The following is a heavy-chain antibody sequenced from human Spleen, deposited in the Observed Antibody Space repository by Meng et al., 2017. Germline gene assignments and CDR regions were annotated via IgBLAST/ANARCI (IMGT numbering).Heavy chain of an antibody. D-gene: IGHD4-11*01. CDR2: INHSGST. J-gene: IGHJ4*02. Sequence: QVKLQQWGPGLLKPSGTLSRTCVVSGGSFSDYYWSWIRQPPGKGLEWIGEINHSGSTNYNPSLESRATISVDTSQNNLSLKLSSVTAADSAVYYCARGPTTMAHDFDYWGQGTLVTVSS. CDR1: GGSFSDYY. CDR3: ARGPTTMAHDFDY. V-gene: IGHV4-34*01.